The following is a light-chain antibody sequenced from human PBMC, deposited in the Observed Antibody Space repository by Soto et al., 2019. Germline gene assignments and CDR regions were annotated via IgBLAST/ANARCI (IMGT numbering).Light chain of an antibody. CDR2: DVS. Sequence: QSALTQPASVSGSPGQSITISCTGTSSDVGGYNYVSWYQQHPGTAPKLMIYDVSNRPSGVSNRFSGSKSGNTASLTISGLQAEDEADYYCGSYTTTSTLVVFGGGTKVTVL. CDR3: GSYTTTSTLVV. J-gene: IGLJ2*01. V-gene: IGLV2-14*03. CDR1: SSDVGGYNY.